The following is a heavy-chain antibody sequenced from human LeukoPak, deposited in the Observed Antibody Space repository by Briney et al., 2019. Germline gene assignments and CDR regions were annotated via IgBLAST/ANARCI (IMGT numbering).Heavy chain of an antibody. CDR3: ARESSSSFDY. D-gene: IGHD6-13*01. Sequence: GGSLRLSCAASGFTVSSNYMSWVRQAPGKGLEWVSGIYSGGRTYYADSVKGRFTISRDNAKNSLYLQMNSLRAEDTAVYYCARESSSSFDYWGQGTLVTVSS. J-gene: IGHJ4*02. CDR1: GFTVSSNY. CDR2: IYSGGRT. V-gene: IGHV3-53*01.